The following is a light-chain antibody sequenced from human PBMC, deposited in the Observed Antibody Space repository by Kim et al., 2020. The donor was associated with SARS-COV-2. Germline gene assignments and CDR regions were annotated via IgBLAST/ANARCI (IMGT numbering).Light chain of an antibody. J-gene: IGLJ3*02. Sequence: SVSPGKTASITCSGDKLGDKYACWYHQKPGQSPVLVIYQDSKRASGIPELFSGSNSGNSATLTISGTQAMDEADYYCQAWDSSTAVFGGGTQLTVL. CDR3: QAWDSSTAV. CDR1: KLGDKY. V-gene: IGLV3-1*01. CDR2: QDS.